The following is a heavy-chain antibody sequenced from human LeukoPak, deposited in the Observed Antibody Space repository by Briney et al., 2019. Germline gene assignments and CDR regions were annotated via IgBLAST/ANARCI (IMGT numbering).Heavy chain of an antibody. Sequence: SVTVSFKASGGTFINYAINWVRQAPGQGLEWMGGIIPNFGTTSFGQKFQGRVTITADKSTSTAYMELNSLTFEDTAVYYCTRDPRVWGQGTMVTVSS. CDR3: TRDPRV. V-gene: IGHV1-69*06. CDR2: IIPNFGTT. J-gene: IGHJ3*01. CDR1: GGTFINYA.